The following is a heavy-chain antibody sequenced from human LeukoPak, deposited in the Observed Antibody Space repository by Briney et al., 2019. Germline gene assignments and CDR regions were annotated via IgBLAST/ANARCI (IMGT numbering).Heavy chain of an antibody. CDR1: GYTFTGYY. CDR2: INPNSGGT. V-gene: IGHV1-2*02. J-gene: IGHJ6*02. Sequence: ASVKVSCKASGYTFTGYYMHWVRQAPGQGLEWMGWINPNSGGTNYAQKFQGRVTMTRDTSISTAYMELTSLRSEDTAVYYCARSGSGTYYYGMDVWGQGTTVTVSS. CDR3: ARSGSGTYYYGMDV. D-gene: IGHD3-10*01.